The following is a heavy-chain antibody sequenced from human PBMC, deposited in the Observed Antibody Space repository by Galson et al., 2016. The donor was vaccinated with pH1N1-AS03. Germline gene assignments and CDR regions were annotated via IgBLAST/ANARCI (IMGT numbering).Heavy chain of an antibody. CDR2: YGGSDENT. D-gene: IGHD3-10*01. CDR1: RFIFSSYQ. CDR3: TTVAGTYYNGAY. J-gene: IGHJ4*02. V-gene: IGHV3-23*01. Sequence: SLRLSCAASRFIFSSYQMSWVRQAPGKGLEWVSTYGGSDENTYYADSVKGRFTISRGSSKNTLYLQMNTLRAEDTALYYCTTVAGTYYNGAYWGQGSLVTVSS.